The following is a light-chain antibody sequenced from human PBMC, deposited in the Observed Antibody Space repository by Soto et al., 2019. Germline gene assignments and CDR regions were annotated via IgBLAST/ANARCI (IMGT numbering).Light chain of an antibody. Sequence: QSALTHPPSASGTPGQSVTISCTGTSSDVGGYNYVSWYQQHPGKAPKLMIYDVSKRPSGVPARFSGSKSGNTASLTVSGLQAEDEADYYCSSYAGTHIVFGTGTKVTVL. V-gene: IGLV2-8*01. CDR1: SSDVGGYNY. CDR2: DVS. CDR3: SSYAGTHIV. J-gene: IGLJ1*01.